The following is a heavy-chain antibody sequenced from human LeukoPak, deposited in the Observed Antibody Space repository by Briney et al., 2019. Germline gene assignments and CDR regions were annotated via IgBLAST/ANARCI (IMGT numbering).Heavy chain of an antibody. V-gene: IGHV4-34*01. CDR1: GGSFSNYY. CDR2: INHSGST. J-gene: IGHJ3*02. Sequence: SETLSLTCAVYGGSFSNYYWSWIRQPPGKGLEWIGEINHSGSTNYNPSLKSRVTISVDTSKNQFSLKLSSVTAADTALYYCARDYSMTHAFDIWGQGTLVTVSS. CDR3: ARDYSMTHAFDI. D-gene: IGHD1-26*01.